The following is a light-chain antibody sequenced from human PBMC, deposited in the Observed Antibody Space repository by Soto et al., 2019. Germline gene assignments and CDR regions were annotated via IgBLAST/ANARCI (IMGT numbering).Light chain of an antibody. CDR2: GAS. V-gene: IGKV3-11*01. J-gene: IGKJ4*01. CDR3: QQRSNWPLT. Sequence: EIVMTKSPATLSVSPGERATLSCRARQSVSSNLAWYQQKPGQAPRLLIYGASSRATGIPARFSGSGSGTDFTLTISSLEPEDFAVYYCQQRSNWPLTFGGGTKV. CDR1: QSVSSN.